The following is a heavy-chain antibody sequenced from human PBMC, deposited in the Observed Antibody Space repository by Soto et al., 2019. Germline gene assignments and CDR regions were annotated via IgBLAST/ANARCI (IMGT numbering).Heavy chain of an antibody. CDR2: IWYDGSNK. D-gene: IGHD3-16*01. V-gene: IGHV3-33*01. J-gene: IGHJ3*02. Sequence: QVQLVESGGGVVQPGRSLRLSCAASGFTFSSYGMHWVRQAPGKGLEWVAVIWYDGSNKYYADSVKGRFTISRDNSKNTLYLQMNSLRAEDTAVYYCAREVRFEDSGAFDIWGQGTMVTVSS. CDR1: GFTFSSYG. CDR3: AREVRFEDSGAFDI.